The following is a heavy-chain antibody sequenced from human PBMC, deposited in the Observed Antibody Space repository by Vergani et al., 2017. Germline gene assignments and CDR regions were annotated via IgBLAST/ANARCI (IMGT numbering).Heavy chain of an antibody. D-gene: IGHD2-2*01. J-gene: IGHJ4*02. Sequence: EVQLVESGGRVVWPGGSLRLSCTASGFTFNDYGVSWVRQAPGKGLEWVSGINWNGGRISYADSVKGRFTISRDNSKNTLYLQMNSLRAEDTAVYYCAGWGYCSSTSCYGIDYWGQGREVTVSS. CDR2: INWNGGRI. V-gene: IGHV3-20*04. CDR1: GFTFNDYG. CDR3: AGWGYCSSTSCYGIDY.